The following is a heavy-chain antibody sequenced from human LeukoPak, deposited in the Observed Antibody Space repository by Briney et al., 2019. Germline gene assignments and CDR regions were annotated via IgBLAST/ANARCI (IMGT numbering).Heavy chain of an antibody. V-gene: IGHV3-30-3*01. CDR1: GFTFRSYA. D-gene: IGHD5-12*01. Sequence: GGSLRLSCAASGFTFRSYAMHWVRQAPGKGLEWVAVISYDGSSNNYADSVKGRFTISRDNSKSTLFLQMNSLRAEDTAVYYCARAPQGCSGYDLFLWGQGTLVTVSS. J-gene: IGHJ4*02. CDR2: ISYDGSSN. CDR3: ARAPQGCSGYDLFL.